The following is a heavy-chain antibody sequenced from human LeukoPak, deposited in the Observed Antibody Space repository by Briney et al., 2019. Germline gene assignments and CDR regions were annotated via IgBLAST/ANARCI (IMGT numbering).Heavy chain of an antibody. J-gene: IGHJ5*02. D-gene: IGHD3-3*01. CDR2: INHSGST. CDR1: GGSFSGYY. CDR3: ARGGITIFGVVIMGFWFDP. Sequence: KASETLSLTCAVYGGSFSGYYWSWTRQPPGKGLEWIGEINHSGSTNYNPSLKSRVTISVDTSKNQFSLKLSSVTAADTAVYYCARGGITIFGVVIMGFWFDPWGQGTLVTVSS. V-gene: IGHV4-34*01.